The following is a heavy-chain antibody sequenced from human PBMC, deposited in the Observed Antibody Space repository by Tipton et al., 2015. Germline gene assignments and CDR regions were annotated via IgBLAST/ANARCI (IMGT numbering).Heavy chain of an antibody. CDR3: ARVRSSSWEGGSNWFDP. CDR1: GGSISSYY. CDR2: IYTSGST. J-gene: IGHJ5*02. Sequence: TLSLTCTVSGGSISSYYWSWIRQPAGKGLEWNGRIYTSGSTNYNPSLKSRVTMSVDTSKNQFSLKLSSVTAADTAVYYCARVRSSSWEGGSNWFDPWGQGTLVTVSS. D-gene: IGHD6-13*01. V-gene: IGHV4-4*07.